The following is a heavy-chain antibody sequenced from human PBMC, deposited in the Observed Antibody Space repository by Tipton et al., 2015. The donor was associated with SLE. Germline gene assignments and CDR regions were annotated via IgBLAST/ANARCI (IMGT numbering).Heavy chain of an antibody. J-gene: IGHJ4*02. D-gene: IGHD2-15*01. Sequence: GSLRLSCAGSRFTFSTYDMHWVRQAPGKGLGWVAFIRSDGSNEYYADSVKGRFTISRDDSKNTLYLEMNTLRPDDTAVYFCAKERHLASQGIFHFDYWGQGTLVTVSS. CDR1: RFTFSTYD. CDR3: AKERHLASQGIFHFDY. V-gene: IGHV3-30*02. CDR2: IRSDGSNE.